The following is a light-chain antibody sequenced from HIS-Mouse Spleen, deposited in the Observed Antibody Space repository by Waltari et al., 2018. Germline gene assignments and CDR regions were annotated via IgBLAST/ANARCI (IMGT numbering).Light chain of an antibody. CDR2: EGS. CDR3: SSYAGSNNLV. Sequence: QSALTQPPSASGSPGQSVTISCTGTSSDVGGYNYVSWYQQHPGNAPNLMIYEGSKRPSGVPDRFSGSKSGNTASLTVSGLQAEDEADYYCSSYAGSNNLVFGGGTKLTVL. J-gene: IGLJ2*01. CDR1: SSDVGGYNY. V-gene: IGLV2-8*01.